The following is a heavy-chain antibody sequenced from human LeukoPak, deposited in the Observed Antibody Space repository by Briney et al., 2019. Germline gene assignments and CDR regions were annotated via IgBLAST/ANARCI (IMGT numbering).Heavy chain of an antibody. CDR2: IRYDSTTK. V-gene: IGHV3-30*02. CDR3: TKDRSQAPHWYFDL. D-gene: IGHD2-15*01. J-gene: IGHJ2*01. CDR1: GFTFSSYG. Sequence: GGSLRLSCAASGFTFSSYGVDWVRQAPGKGLEWVAFIRYDSTTKYYADSVKGRFTISRDNSKNTLYLQMNSLRVEDTAVYYCTKDRSQAPHWYFDLWGRGTLVTASS.